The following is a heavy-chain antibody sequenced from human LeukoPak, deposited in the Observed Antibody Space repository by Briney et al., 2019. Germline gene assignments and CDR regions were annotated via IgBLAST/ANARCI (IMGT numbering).Heavy chain of an antibody. Sequence: SETLSLTCTASGGSISSGGYYWSWIRQHPGKGLEWIGYIYYSGSTYYNPSLKSRVTISVDTSKDQFSLKLSSVTAADTAVYYCARWPETYYYDSSGYFDYWGQGTLVTVSS. D-gene: IGHD3-22*01. CDR2: IYYSGST. CDR1: GGSISSGGYY. V-gene: IGHV4-31*03. CDR3: ARWPETYYYDSSGYFDY. J-gene: IGHJ4*02.